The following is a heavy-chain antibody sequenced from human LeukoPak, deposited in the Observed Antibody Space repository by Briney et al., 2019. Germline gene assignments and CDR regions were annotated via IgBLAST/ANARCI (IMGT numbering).Heavy chain of an antibody. CDR2: IYTSGST. CDR3: ARVGSSWFDP. J-gene: IGHJ5*02. CDR1: GGSISSYY. V-gene: IGHV4-4*08. Sequence: SETLSLTCTVSGGSISSYYWSWIRQPPGKGLEWIGYIYTSGSTNYNPSLKSRVTMSVDTSKNQFSLKLSSVTAADTAVYYCARVGSSWFDPWGQGTLVTVSS. D-gene: IGHD6-13*01.